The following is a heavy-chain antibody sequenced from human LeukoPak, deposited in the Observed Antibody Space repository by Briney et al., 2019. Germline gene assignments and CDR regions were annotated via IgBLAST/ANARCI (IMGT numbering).Heavy chain of an antibody. J-gene: IGHJ5*02. V-gene: IGHV4-59*01. CDR1: GGSISSYY. Sequence: SETLSLTCTVSGGSISSYYWSCIRQPPGKGLEWIWHIYYSGSTNYNPSLKSRVTISVDTSKNQFSMKLSSVNAADPAVYYCARDWTYCYYGSGSGNNWFDPWGQGTLVTVSS. CDR3: ARDWTYCYYGSGSGNNWFDP. D-gene: IGHD3-10*01. CDR2: IYYSGST.